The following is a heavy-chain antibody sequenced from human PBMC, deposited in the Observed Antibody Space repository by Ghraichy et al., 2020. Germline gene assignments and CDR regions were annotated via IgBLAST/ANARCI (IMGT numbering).Heavy chain of an antibody. CDR1: GYTFTTYG. J-gene: IGHJ5*01. D-gene: IGHD3-10*01. Sequence: ASAKVSCKASGYTFTTYGMHWVRQAPGQRLEWMGWINSANGKTKYSQKFQGRVTITRDTSASTAYMELSSLTSEDTVVYYCARDYGSGPSGWWFDSWGQGTLVTVSS. CDR3: ARDYGSGPSGWWFDS. V-gene: IGHV1-3*01. CDR2: INSANGKT.